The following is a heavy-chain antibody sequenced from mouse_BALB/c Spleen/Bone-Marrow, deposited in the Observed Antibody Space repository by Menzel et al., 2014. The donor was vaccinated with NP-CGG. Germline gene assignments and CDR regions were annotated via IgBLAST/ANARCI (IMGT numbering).Heavy chain of an antibody. D-gene: IGHD1-1*01. Sequence: QVQLKHSGAELVKPGASVKLSCKASGYIFTNYWMHWVKQRPGQGLSWIGETNPTNGRSNYNEKFKSKATLTVDKSSSTAYMQLSSLTSEDSAVYYCARRGDYYGAMDYWGQGTSVTVSS. CDR2: TNPTNGRS. V-gene: IGHV1S81*02. CDR3: ARRGDYYGAMDY. CDR1: GYIFTNYW. J-gene: IGHJ4*01.